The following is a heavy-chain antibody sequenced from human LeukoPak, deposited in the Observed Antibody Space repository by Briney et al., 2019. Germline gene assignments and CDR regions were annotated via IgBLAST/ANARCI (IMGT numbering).Heavy chain of an antibody. V-gene: IGHV1-69*13. CDR3: ARGPDSSGYNSEYSFEY. Sequence: ASVKVSCKASGGTFSSYGISWVRQAPGQGLEWMGGIIPIFGTANYAQKFQGRVTITADESTSTAYMELSSLRAEDTAVYHCARGPDSSGYNSEYSFEYWGQGTLVTVSS. CDR1: GGTFSSYG. CDR2: IIPIFGTA. D-gene: IGHD3-22*01. J-gene: IGHJ4*02.